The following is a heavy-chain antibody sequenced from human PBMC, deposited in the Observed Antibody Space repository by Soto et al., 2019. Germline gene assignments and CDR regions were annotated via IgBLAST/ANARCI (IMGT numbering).Heavy chain of an antibody. V-gene: IGHV3-23*01. CDR2: ISGSGGST. CDR3: ATPPRAFGTTVTTGLDY. Sequence: EVQLLESGGGLVQPGGSLRLSCAASGFTFSSYAMSWVRQAPGKGLEWVSAISGSGGSTYYADSVKGRFTISRDNSKNTLYLQMNSLRAEDTAVYYCATPPRAFGTTVTTGLDYWGQGTLVTVSS. CDR1: GFTFSSYA. D-gene: IGHD4-17*01. J-gene: IGHJ4*02.